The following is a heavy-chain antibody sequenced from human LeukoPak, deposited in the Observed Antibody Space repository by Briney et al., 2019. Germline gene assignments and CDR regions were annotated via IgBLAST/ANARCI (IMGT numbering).Heavy chain of an antibody. J-gene: IGHJ4*02. V-gene: IGHV3-21*01. Sequence: GGSLRLSCAASGFTFGSYNMNWVRQAPGKRPEWVSSISSSSSYIYYADSVKGRFTISRDNAKNSLYLQMNSLRAEDTALYYCARGASRADYWGQGTLDTVSS. CDR3: ARGASRADY. CDR1: GFTFGSYN. CDR2: ISSSSSYI.